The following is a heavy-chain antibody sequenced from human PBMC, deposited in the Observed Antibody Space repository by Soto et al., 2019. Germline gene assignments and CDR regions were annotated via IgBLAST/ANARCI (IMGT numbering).Heavy chain of an antibody. CDR3: AKSRGAGGHFDY. CDR2: VSIGGST. J-gene: IGHJ4*02. V-gene: IGHV3-23*01. CDR1: GFTFSSYA. D-gene: IGHD2-15*01. Sequence: PRGSLRLSCAASGFTFSSYAMGWVRQGPGKGLEWVAVVSIGGSTHYADSVRGRFTISRDNSKNTLSLQMNSLTAEDTAVYLCAKSRGAGGHFDYWGQGALVPVYS.